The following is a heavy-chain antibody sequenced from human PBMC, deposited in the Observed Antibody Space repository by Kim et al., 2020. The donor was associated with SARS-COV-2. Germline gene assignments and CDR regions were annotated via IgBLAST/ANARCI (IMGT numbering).Heavy chain of an antibody. CDR3: ARHRTAAGSLLYFDY. J-gene: IGHJ4*02. V-gene: IGHV4-59*08. Sequence: PSLKSRVTISVDTSKNKFSLKLSSATAADTAVYYCARHRTAAGSLLYFDYWGKGTLVTVSS. D-gene: IGHD6-13*01.